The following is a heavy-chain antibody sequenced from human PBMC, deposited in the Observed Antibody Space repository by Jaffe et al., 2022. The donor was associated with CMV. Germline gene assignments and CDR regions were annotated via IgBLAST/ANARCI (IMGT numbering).Heavy chain of an antibody. J-gene: IGHJ4*02. Sequence: EVQLVESGGGLVHPGGSLRLSCAASGFTFSSHTMNWVRQAPGKGLEWVSNLSGSGGTINYADSVKGRFTISRDNFKNTLYLQMNSLTVADTAVYYCAKDSGEYSSGWGPIDYWGQGTLVTVSS. D-gene: IGHD6-19*01. CDR2: LSGSGGTI. CDR1: GFTFSSHT. CDR3: AKDSGEYSSGWGPIDY. V-gene: IGHV3-23*04.